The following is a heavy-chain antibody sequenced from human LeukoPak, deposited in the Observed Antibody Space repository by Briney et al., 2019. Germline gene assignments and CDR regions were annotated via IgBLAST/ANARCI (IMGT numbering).Heavy chain of an antibody. CDR1: GFTFSSYA. D-gene: IGHD3-3*01. V-gene: IGHV3-23*01. Sequence: GGSLRLSCAASGFTFSSYAMSWVRQAPGKGLEWVSAISGSGGSTYYADSVKGRFTISRDNSKNTLYLQMNSLRAEDTAVYYCAKDLMGIFGVVIKSYYYYGMDVWGQGTTVTVSS. CDR3: AKDLMGIFGVVIKSYYYYGMDV. J-gene: IGHJ6*02. CDR2: ISGSGGST.